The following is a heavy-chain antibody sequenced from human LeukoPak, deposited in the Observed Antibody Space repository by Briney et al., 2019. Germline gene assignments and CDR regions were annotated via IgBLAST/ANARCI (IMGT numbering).Heavy chain of an antibody. Sequence: SVKVSCKASGGTFSSYAFSWVRQAPGQGLGWMGGIIPIFGTANYAQKFQGRVTITADESTSTAYMELSSLRSEDTAVYYCARGNPVVPAAIRLSGGDAFDIWGQGTMVTVSS. D-gene: IGHD2-2*02. CDR1: GGTFSSYA. J-gene: IGHJ3*02. CDR2: IIPIFGTA. CDR3: ARGNPVVPAAIRLSGGDAFDI. V-gene: IGHV1-69*13.